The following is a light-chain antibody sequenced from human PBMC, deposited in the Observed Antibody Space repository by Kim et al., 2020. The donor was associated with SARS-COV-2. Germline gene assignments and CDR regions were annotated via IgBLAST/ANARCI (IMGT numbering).Light chain of an antibody. V-gene: IGLV1-51*01. CDR3: GTWDSSLSAWV. CDR2: DND. Sequence: GQKVTISCSGSSSNMGNNYVSWYQQLPRTAPKLLIYDNDKRPSGIPDRFSGSKSATSAALGITGLQTGDEADYYCGTWDSSLSAWVFGGGTQLTVL. CDR1: SSNMGNNY. J-gene: IGLJ3*02.